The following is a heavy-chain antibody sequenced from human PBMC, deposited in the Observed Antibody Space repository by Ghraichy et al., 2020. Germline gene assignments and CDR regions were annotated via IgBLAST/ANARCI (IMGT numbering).Heavy chain of an antibody. J-gene: IGHJ4*02. CDR2: IKPDGSEK. D-gene: IGHD3-10*01. CDR3: VRDRAFKCFDY. Sequence: GESLNISCAASGFNFTAGWMNWVRQGPGTGLEWVAGIKPDGSEKFHVDSVTGRFTISRDNAKNSLYLQMNSLRAEDSAFYYCVRDRAFKCFDYWGRGTLVTVSS. CDR1: GFNFTAGW. V-gene: IGHV3-7*03.